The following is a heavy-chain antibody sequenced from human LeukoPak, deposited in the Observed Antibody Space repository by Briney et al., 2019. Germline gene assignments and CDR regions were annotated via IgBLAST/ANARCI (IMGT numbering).Heavy chain of an antibody. D-gene: IGHD3-10*01. CDR1: GGSISSGRYY. V-gene: IGHV4-61*02. CDR3: ARGSGSSESNWFDP. J-gene: IGHJ5*02. CDR2: IYSIGST. Sequence: TSETLSLTCRVSGGSISSGRYYWSWLRQPGGKGLEWIGRIYSIGSTDYNSSLKSRFTISIDTSKNQFSLKLSSVTAADMAVYYCARGSGSSESNWFDPWGQGTLVTVSS.